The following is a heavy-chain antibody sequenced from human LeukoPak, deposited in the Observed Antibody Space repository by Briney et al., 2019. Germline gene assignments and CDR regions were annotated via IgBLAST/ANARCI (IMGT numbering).Heavy chain of an antibody. CDR3: AKDQEGPISDP. CDR2: ISAFNGNT. D-gene: IGHD3-3*02. J-gene: IGHJ5*02. Sequence: AASVKVSCKASGYTFTSYGITWVRQAPGQGLEWMGWISAFNGNTNYAQKLQGRVTMTTDTSTSTAYMEMRSLRSDDTAVYYCAKDQEGPISDPRGQGTLVTVSS. CDR1: GYTFTSYG. V-gene: IGHV1-18*01.